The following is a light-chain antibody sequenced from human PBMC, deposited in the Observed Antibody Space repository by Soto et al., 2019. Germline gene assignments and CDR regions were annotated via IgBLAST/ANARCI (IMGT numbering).Light chain of an antibody. Sequence: DIVMTQSPDSLAVSLGERATINCKSSQSVLYSSNNKNYLAWYQQKPGQPPKLLIYWASTRESGVPDRFSGSGSGTDFTLTISSLQAEDVEVYYCQQYYSTLGTFGQGTKVEIK. J-gene: IGKJ1*01. CDR1: QSVLYSSNNKNY. CDR2: WAS. V-gene: IGKV4-1*01. CDR3: QQYYSTLGT.